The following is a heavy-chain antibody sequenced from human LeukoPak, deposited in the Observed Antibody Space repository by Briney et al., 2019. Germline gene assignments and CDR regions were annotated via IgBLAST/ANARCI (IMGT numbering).Heavy chain of an antibody. CDR3: ARAARSCSSTSCYRNWFDP. CDR2: INPNSGGP. CDR1: GYTFTGYY. J-gene: IGHJ5*02. Sequence: ASVKVSCKASGYTFTGYYMHWVRQAPGQGLEWMGWINPNSGGPNYAQKFQGRVTMTRDTSISTAYMELSRLRSDDTAVYYCARAARSCSSTSCYRNWFDPWGQGTLVTVSS. D-gene: IGHD2-2*01. V-gene: IGHV1-2*02.